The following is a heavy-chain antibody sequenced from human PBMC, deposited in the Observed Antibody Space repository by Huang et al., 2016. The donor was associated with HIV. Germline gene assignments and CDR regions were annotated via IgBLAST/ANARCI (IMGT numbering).Heavy chain of an antibody. V-gene: IGHV3-11*04. CDR1: GLTFSDNY. CDR2: IRRGGSIN. J-gene: IGHJ4*02. CDR3: ARVIVDTARVAYFDY. D-gene: IGHD5-18*01. Sequence: QVQLVESGGGLVKPGGSLRLSCVASGLTFSDNYMTWIRQGPGKGLEWVSKIRRGGSINDYADSVKGRFTISRDNAKNSVYLQMNSLRAEDTAVYYCARVIVDTARVAYFDYWGQGTRVTVSS.